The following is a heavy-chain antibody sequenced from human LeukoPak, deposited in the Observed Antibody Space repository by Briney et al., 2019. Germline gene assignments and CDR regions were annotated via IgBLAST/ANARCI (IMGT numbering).Heavy chain of an antibody. CDR1: GYTFTSYG. V-gene: IGHV1-18*01. CDR3: ARGPLRFMTNWFDP. J-gene: IGHJ5*02. D-gene: IGHD3-3*01. Sequence: ASVKVSCKASGYTFTSYGISWVRQAPGQGLEWMGWISAYNGNTNYAQKLQGRVTMTTDTSTSTAYMELSSLKSEDTAVYYCARGPLRFMTNWFDPWGQGTLVTVSS. CDR2: ISAYNGNT.